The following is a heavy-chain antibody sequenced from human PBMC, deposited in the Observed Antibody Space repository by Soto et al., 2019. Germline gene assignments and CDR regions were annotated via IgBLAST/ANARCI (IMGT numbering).Heavy chain of an antibody. CDR1: GFTFSSYG. V-gene: IGHV3-30*03. CDR2: ISYDGSNK. CDR3: ASYPGIAAAGFLGGFAP. D-gene: IGHD6-13*01. J-gene: IGHJ5*02. Sequence: GGSLRLSCAASGFTFSSYGMHWVRQAPGKGLEWVAVISYDGSNKYYADSVKGRFTISRDNSKNTLYLQMNSLRAEDTAVYYCASYPGIAAAGFLGGFAPWGQGTLVTVSS.